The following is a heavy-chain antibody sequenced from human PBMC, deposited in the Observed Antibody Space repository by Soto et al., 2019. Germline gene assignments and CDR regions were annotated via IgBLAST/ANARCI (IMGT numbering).Heavy chain of an antibody. CDR2: ISAYNGNT. CDR3: ARSVIVVVPAATDYYYGMDV. D-gene: IGHD2-2*01. Sequence: QVQLVQSGAEVKKPGASVKVSCKASGYTFTSYGISWVRQAPGQGLEWMGWISAYNGNTNYAQKLQGRVTMTTDTSKSTAYMELRSLRSDDTAVYSCARSVIVVVPAATDYYYGMDVWGQGTTVTVSS. V-gene: IGHV1-18*04. J-gene: IGHJ6*02. CDR1: GYTFTSYG.